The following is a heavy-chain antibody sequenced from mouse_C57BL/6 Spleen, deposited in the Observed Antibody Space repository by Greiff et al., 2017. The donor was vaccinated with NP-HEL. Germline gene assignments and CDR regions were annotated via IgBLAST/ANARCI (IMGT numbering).Heavy chain of an antibody. V-gene: IGHV4-1*01. CDR3: ARPRFTTVVATDWYFDV. J-gene: IGHJ1*03. Sequence: EVKLLESGGGLVQPGGSLKLSCAASGIDFSRYWMSWVRRAPGKGLEWIGEINPDSSTINYAPSLKDKFIISRDNAKNTLYLQMSKVRSEDTALYYCARPRFTTVVATDWYFDVWGTGTTVTVSS. CDR2: INPDSSTI. D-gene: IGHD1-1*01. CDR1: GIDFSRYW.